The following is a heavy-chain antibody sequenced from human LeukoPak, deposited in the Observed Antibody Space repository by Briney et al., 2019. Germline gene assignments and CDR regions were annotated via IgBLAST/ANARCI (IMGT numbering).Heavy chain of an antibody. CDR2: ISGSGGST. CDR3: AKSQDDFWSGYPLFLDY. D-gene: IGHD3-3*01. V-gene: IGHV3-23*01. CDR1: GFTFDDYA. Sequence: GGSLRLSCAASGFTFDDYAMHWVRQAPGKGPEWVSAISGSGGSTYYADSVKGRFTISRDNSKNTLYLQMNSLRAEDTAVYYCAKSQDDFWSGYPLFLDYWGQGTLVTVSS. J-gene: IGHJ4*02.